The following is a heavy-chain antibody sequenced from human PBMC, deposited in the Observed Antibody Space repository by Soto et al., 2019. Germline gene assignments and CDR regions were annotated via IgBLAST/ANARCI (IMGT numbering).Heavy chain of an antibody. V-gene: IGHV3-30*18. CDR1: GFTFSSYG. CDR3: AKDPEGYYDSSGYYTYFDY. J-gene: IGHJ4*02. Sequence: GGSLRLSCAASGFTFSSYGMHWVRQAPGKGLEWVAVISYDGSNKYYADSVKGRFTISRDNSKNTLYLRMNSLRAEDTAVYYCAKDPEGYYDSSGYYTYFDYWGQGTLVTVSS. CDR2: ISYDGSNK. D-gene: IGHD3-22*01.